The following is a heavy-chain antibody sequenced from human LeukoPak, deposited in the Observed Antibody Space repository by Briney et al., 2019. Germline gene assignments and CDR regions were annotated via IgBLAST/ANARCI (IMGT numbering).Heavy chain of an antibody. D-gene: IGHD4-11*01. Sequence: PGGSLRLSCAASGFTYSHHGMHWVRQAPGKGLEWVADIWSDGTEKYYADSVKGRFTISRDNSKNTLYLEMNSLRGEDTAVYYCAKDAERGFDYSNSLEYWGLGTLVTVSS. J-gene: IGHJ4*02. CDR3: AKDAERGFDYSNSLEY. CDR1: GFTYSHHG. CDR2: IWSDGTEK. V-gene: IGHV3-33*03.